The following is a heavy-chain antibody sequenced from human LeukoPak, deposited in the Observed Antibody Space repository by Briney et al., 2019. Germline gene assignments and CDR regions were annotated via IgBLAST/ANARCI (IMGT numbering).Heavy chain of an antibody. Sequence: GASVKVSCKASGGTFSSYAISWVRQAPGQGLEWMGGIIPIFGTANYAQTFQGRVTITADESTSTAYMELSSLRSEDTAVYYCASAGRLGRSTSYPRSWFDPWGQGTLVTVSS. D-gene: IGHD2-2*01. CDR3: ASAGRLGRSTSYPRSWFDP. J-gene: IGHJ5*02. CDR2: IIPIFGTA. V-gene: IGHV1-69*13. CDR1: GGTFSSYA.